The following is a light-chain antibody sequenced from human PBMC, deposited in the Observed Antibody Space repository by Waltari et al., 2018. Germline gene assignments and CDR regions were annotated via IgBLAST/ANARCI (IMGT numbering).Light chain of an antibody. Sequence: SSKLTQDPVVSVALGQTVRITCQGASLRRYHASWYQQKPGQAPVLVIYGQNNRPSGIADRFSGSTSGNTASLTITGAQAEDEADYYCDSRDSSGNHEVFGGGTKLTVL. CDR3: DSRDSSGNHEV. J-gene: IGLJ2*01. V-gene: IGLV3-19*01. CDR2: GQN. CDR1: SLRRYH.